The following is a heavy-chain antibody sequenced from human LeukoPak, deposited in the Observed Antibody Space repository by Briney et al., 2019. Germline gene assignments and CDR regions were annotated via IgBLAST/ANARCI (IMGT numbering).Heavy chain of an antibody. Sequence: SETLSLTCTVSGGSISGYYWTWIRQPAGKGLEWIGRIYTSGNTNCNPSLKSRVTMSVDTSKNQFSLKLSSVTAADTAVYYCARDGTNSGWALDYWGQGTLVTVSS. D-gene: IGHD6-19*01. CDR2: IYTSGNT. J-gene: IGHJ4*02. CDR1: GGSISGYY. CDR3: ARDGTNSGWALDY. V-gene: IGHV4-4*07.